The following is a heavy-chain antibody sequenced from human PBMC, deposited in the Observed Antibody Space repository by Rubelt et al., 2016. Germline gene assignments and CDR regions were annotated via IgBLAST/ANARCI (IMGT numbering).Heavy chain of an antibody. J-gene: IGHJ5*02. CDR2: IDYSGAT. CDR1: GDSITTSNFY. CDR3: ARYDGVMGQNDP. D-gene: IGHD2-8*01. V-gene: IGHV4-39*01. Sequence: QLQLQESGPGLVKPSETLSLSCTVSGDSITTSNFYWGWIRQPPGKGLEWIGTIDYSGATYYNPSLKSRVTIFVDTSKNQFSLKRSSVTAADAAVYYCARYDGVMGQNDPCGQGTLVTVSS.